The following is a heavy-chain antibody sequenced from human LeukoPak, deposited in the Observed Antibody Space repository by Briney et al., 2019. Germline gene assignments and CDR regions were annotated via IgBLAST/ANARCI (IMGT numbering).Heavy chain of an antibody. CDR3: ARARYYYDSSGYCLPDY. V-gene: IGHV4-34*01. CDR1: GGSFSGYF. CDR2: INHSGST. D-gene: IGHD3-22*01. J-gene: IGHJ4*02. Sequence: SETLSLTCAVYGGSFSGYFWSWIRQPPGKGLEWIGEINHSGSTNYNPSLKSRVTISVDTSKNQFSLKLSSVTAADTAVYYCARARYYYDSSGYCLPDYWGQGTLVTVSS.